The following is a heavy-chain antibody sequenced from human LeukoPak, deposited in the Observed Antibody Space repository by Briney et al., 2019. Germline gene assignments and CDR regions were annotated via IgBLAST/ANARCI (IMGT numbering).Heavy chain of an antibody. J-gene: IGHJ4*02. V-gene: IGHV3-21*01. CDR1: GFTFSSYA. CDR2: ITSSSSYI. Sequence: GGSLRLSCAASGFTFSSYAMNWVRQAPGMGLEWVSSITSSSSYIYYADSVKGRFTIARDNAKNSLYLQMNSLRAEDTAVYYCARSYSSSRGTFDYWGQGTLVTASS. D-gene: IGHD6-6*01. CDR3: ARSYSSSRGTFDY.